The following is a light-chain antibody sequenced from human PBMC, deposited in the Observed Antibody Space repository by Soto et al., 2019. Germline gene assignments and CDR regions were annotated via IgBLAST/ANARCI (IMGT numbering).Light chain of an antibody. CDR2: GAS. CDR1: QSVNSKY. J-gene: IGKJ2*01. Sequence: EIVLTQSPGTLSLSPGEKATLSCRASQSVNSKYLAWYQQKPGQAPRLLISGASSMATGIPDRCSGSGSGTDFTLKISRLEPEDFVVYYCQEYGTSPFPFGQGTKLEIK. CDR3: QEYGTSPFP. V-gene: IGKV3-20*01.